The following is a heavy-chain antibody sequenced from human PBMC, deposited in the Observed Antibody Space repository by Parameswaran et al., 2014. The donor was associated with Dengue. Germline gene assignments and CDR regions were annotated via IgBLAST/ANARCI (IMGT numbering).Heavy chain of an antibody. J-gene: IGHJ4*02. V-gene: IGHV1-18*01. Sequence: WVRQAPGQGLEWMGWISAYNGNTNYAQKLQGRVTMTTDTSTSTAYMELRSLRSDDTAVYYCARDHVREASPFDYWGQGTLVTVSS. CDR3: ARDHVREASPFDY. CDR2: ISAYNGNT.